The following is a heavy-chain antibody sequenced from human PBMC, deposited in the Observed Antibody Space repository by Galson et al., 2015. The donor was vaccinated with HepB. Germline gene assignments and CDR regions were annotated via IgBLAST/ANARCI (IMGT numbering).Heavy chain of an antibody. CDR1: GYTFTSYY. CDR2: INPSGGST. CDR3: ARGPALNTIRLGELSLFY. Sequence: SVKVSCKASGYTFTSYYMHWVRQAPGQGLEWMGIINPSGGSTSYAQKFQGRVTMTRDTSTSTVYMELSSLRSEDTAVYYCARGPALNTIRLGELSLFYWGQGTLVTVSS. J-gene: IGHJ4*02. D-gene: IGHD3-16*02. V-gene: IGHV1-46*03.